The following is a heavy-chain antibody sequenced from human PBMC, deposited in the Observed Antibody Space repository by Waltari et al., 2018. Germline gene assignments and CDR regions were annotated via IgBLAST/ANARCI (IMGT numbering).Heavy chain of an antibody. D-gene: IGHD3-10*01. CDR2: IHSRGTT. Sequence: QVQLQESGPGMLRPSETLSLTCTVSGDSIKTDTYYWGWLRQFPGKGLECLGTIHSRGTTDAPASLEPRVTISGDTFNNRLSLNLRSATAADTAVYFCARLVWFGAWIDNWGQGSLVTVSS. V-gene: IGHV4-39*01. CDR3: ARLVWFGAWIDN. CDR1: GDSIKTDTYY. J-gene: IGHJ4*02.